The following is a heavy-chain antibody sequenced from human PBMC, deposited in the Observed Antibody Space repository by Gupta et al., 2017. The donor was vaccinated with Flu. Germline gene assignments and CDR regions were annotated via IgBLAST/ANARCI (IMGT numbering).Heavy chain of an antibody. D-gene: IGHD5-18*01. J-gene: IGHJ6*02. CDR3: ATVDTAMVRGMDV. Sequence: QVQLVESGGGVVQPGRSLRLSCAASGFTFSSYGMHWVRQAPGKGLEWVAVIWYDGSNKYYADSVKGRFTISRDNSKNTLYLQMNSLRAEDTAVYYCATVDTAMVRGMDVWGQGTTVTVSS. CDR1: GFTFSSYG. V-gene: IGHV3-33*01. CDR2: IWYDGSNK.